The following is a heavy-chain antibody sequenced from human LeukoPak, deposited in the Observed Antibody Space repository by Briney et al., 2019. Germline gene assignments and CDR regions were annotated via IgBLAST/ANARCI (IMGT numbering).Heavy chain of an antibody. J-gene: IGHJ6*03. Sequence: ASVTVSCKASGGTFSSYAISWVRQAPGQGLEWMGGIFPIFGKANYAQKFQGRVTITTDESTSTAYMELSSLSSEDTAVYYCASSEDIVVVPAAIDYYYYYRDVWGKGPTVTVSS. CDR3: ASSEDIVVVPAAIDYYYYYRDV. CDR1: GGTFSSYA. D-gene: IGHD2-2*01. CDR2: IFPIFGKA. V-gene: IGHV1-69*05.